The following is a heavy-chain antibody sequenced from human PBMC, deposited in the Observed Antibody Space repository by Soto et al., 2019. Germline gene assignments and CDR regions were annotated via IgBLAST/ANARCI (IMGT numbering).Heavy chain of an antibody. D-gene: IGHD5-12*01. CDR1: GFTFSSYA. Sequence: EVQLLESGGGLVQPGGSLRLSCAASGFTFSSYAMSWVRQAPGKGLEWVSAISGSGGSTYYADSVKGRFTISRDNSKNTLYLQMNSLRAEDTAVYYCAKDESWTSSGYDFLPEQSRPGYYFDYWGQGTLVTVSS. V-gene: IGHV3-23*01. CDR2: ISGSGGST. CDR3: AKDESWTSSGYDFLPEQSRPGYYFDY. J-gene: IGHJ4*02.